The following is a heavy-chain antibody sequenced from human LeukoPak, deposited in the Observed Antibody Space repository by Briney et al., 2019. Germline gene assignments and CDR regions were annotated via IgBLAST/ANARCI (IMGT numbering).Heavy chain of an antibody. V-gene: IGHV3-23*01. Sequence: GGSLRLSCAASGFTFSSYAMSWVRQAPGKGQEWVSAISGSGGSSYYADSVKGRFTISRDNSKNTLYLQMNSLRAEDTAVYYCAKDLWYGSGSYYKNWGQGTLVTVSS. CDR2: ISGSGGSS. J-gene: IGHJ4*02. CDR3: AKDLWYGSGSYYKN. D-gene: IGHD3-10*01. CDR1: GFTFSSYA.